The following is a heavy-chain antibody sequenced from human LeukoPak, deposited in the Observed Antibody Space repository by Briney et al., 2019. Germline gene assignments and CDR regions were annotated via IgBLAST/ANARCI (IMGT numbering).Heavy chain of an antibody. J-gene: IGHJ6*02. D-gene: IGHD3-10*01. V-gene: IGHV4-61*02. CDR3: AREVYYYGSGMEGYYYYGMDV. Sequence: PSQTLSPTCTVSGGSISSGSYYWSWIRQPAGKGLEWIGRIYTSGSTNYNPSLKSRVTISVDTSKNQFSLKLSFVTAADTAVYYCAREVYYYGSGMEGYYYYGMDVWGQGTTVTVSS. CDR2: IYTSGST. CDR1: GGSISSGSYY.